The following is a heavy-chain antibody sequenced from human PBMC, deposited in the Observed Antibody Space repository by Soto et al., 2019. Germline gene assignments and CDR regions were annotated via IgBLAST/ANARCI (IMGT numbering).Heavy chain of an antibody. J-gene: IGHJ4*02. V-gene: IGHV3-33*01. CDR1: GFTFSSYG. CDR3: ASNSLWFGELSLDY. Sequence: QVQLVESGGGVVQPGRSLRLSCAASGFTFSSYGMHWVRQAPGKGLEWVAVIWYDGSNKYYADSVKGRFTISRDNSKNPLYLQMNSLRAEDTAVYYCASNSLWFGELSLDYWGQGTLVTVSS. CDR2: IWYDGSNK. D-gene: IGHD3-10*01.